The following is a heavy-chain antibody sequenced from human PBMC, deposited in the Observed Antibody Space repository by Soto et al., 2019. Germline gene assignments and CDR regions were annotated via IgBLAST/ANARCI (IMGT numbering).Heavy chain of an antibody. J-gene: IGHJ4*02. CDR1: GGSISSGGYF. CDR3: ASIFPGGWNQFDN. V-gene: IGHV4-31*03. D-gene: IGHD1-1*01. Sequence: KASETLSLTCTVSGGSISSGGYFWAWIRQHPGKGLECIGYIYHSGNTYYNPSLKSRVTMSVDTSKNEFSLKLSSVTAADTAVYYCASIFPGGWNQFDNWGQGTLVTVSS. CDR2: IYHSGNT.